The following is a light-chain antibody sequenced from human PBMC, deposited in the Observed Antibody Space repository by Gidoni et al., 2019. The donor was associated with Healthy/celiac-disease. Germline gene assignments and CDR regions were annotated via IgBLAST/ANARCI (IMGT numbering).Light chain of an antibody. CDR2: AAS. CDR3: QQANSFPLLT. V-gene: IGKV1-12*01. Sequence: DIQMTQSPSSVSASVGDRVTITCRASQGIRSWLAWYQQKPGKAPKLLIYAASTLQSGVPSKCSGSRSGTDFTLTISSLQPEDFATYYCQQANSFPLLTFGGGTKVEIK. CDR1: QGIRSW. J-gene: IGKJ4*01.